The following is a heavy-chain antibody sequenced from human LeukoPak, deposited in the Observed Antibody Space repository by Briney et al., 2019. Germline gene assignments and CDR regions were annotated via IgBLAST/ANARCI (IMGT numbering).Heavy chain of an antibody. CDR2: ISGNGGST. D-gene: IGHD5-12*01. J-gene: IGHJ4*02. V-gene: IGHV3-23*01. Sequence: GGSLRLSCAASGFTFSSYGMGWVRQAPGKGLEWVSSISGNGGSTYYADSVRGRFTISRDNSKNTLYLQMNSLRAEDTAVYYCAKDTGSGYDYFSYYFDYWGQGTLVTVSS. CDR1: GFTFSSYG. CDR3: AKDTGSGYDYFSYYFDY.